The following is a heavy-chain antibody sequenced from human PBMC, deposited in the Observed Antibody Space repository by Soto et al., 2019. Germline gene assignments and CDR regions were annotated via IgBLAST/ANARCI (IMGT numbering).Heavy chain of an antibody. Sequence: QVQLVQSGAEVKKPGASVKVSCRASGYTFSSYGISWVRQAPGQGLEWMGWISAYNGNTNYERKFQGRVTMTTDTSTSTAYMELRSLRSDDTAVYYCARDLIAVRPGWFDPWGQGTLFTVSS. V-gene: IGHV1-18*04. CDR2: ISAYNGNT. CDR3: ARDLIAVRPGWFDP. CDR1: GYTFSSYG. J-gene: IGHJ5*02. D-gene: IGHD6-6*01.